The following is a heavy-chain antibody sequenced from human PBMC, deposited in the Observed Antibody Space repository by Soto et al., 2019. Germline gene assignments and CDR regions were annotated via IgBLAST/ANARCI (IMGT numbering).Heavy chain of an antibody. D-gene: IGHD3-10*01. CDR1: GFTFSRYG. J-gene: IGHJ6*02. CDR2: ISSSSSYI. V-gene: IGHV3-21*01. CDR3: ARAAWFGELPTYYYYGMDV. Sequence: GSLRLSCAASGFTFSRYGLHWVRQAPGKGLEWVSSISSSSSYIYYADSVKGRFTISRDNAKNSLYLQMNSLRAEDTAVYYCARAAWFGELPTYYYYGMDVWGQGTTVTVSS.